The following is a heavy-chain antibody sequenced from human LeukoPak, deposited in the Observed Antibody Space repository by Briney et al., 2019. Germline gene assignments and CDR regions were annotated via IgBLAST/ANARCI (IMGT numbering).Heavy chain of an antibody. V-gene: IGHV1-46*01. Sequence: VASVKVSFKASGYTFTSYYMHWVRQAPGQGLEWMGIINPSGGSTSYAQKFQGRVTMTRDTSTSTVYMELSSLRSEDTAVYYCARPSYGYAFDIWGQGTMVTVSS. CDR3: ARPSYGYAFDI. J-gene: IGHJ3*02. D-gene: IGHD5-18*01. CDR1: GYTFTSYY. CDR2: INPSGGST.